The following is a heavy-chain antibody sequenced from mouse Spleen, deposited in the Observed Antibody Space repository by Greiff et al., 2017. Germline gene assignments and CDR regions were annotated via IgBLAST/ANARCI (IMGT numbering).Heavy chain of an antibody. J-gene: IGHJ1*01. D-gene: IGHD1-1*01. CDR1: GYTFPSYW. CDR2: IYPSDSYT. Sequence: VQLQQPGAELVRPGASVKLSCRPSGYTFPSYWLNWVKQRPGQGLEWIGNIYPSDSYTNYNQKFKDKATLTVDKSSSTAYMQLSSPTSEDSAVYYCTRSVYGSSRYFDVWGAGTTVTVSS. CDR3: TRSVYGSSRYFDV. V-gene: IGHV1-69*02.